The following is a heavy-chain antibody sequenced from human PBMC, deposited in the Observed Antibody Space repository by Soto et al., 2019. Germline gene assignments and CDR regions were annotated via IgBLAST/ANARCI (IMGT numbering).Heavy chain of an antibody. D-gene: IGHD6-13*01. CDR2: IYYSGST. V-gene: IGHV4-39*01. CDR3: ARGRRYSSSWYSDY. Sequence: SETLSLTCTVSGGSISSSSYYWGWIRQPPGKGLEWIGSIYYSGSTYYNPSLKSRVTISVDTSKNQFSLKLSSVAAADTAVYYCARGRRYSSSWYSDYWGQGTLVTVSS. J-gene: IGHJ4*02. CDR1: GGSISSSSYY.